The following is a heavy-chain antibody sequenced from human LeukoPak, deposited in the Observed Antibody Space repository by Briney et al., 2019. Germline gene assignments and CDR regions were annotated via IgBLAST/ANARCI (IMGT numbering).Heavy chain of an antibody. Sequence: GASVKVSCKASGYTFTSYEINWVRQATGQGLEWMGWMNPNSGNTGYAQKFQGRASITRNSSISTVYMELSSLRSEDTAVYYCARGLRGNYWGQGTLVTVSS. J-gene: IGHJ4*02. D-gene: IGHD3-16*01. V-gene: IGHV1-8*03. CDR1: GYTFTSYE. CDR3: ARGLRGNY. CDR2: MNPNSGNT.